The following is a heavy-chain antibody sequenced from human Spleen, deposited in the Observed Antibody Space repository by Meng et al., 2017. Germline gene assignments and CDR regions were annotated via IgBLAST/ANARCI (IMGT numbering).Heavy chain of an antibody. CDR1: GYTFTGYY. J-gene: IGHJ4*02. CDR3: ARVNYDYVWGSYREWIYYFDY. CDR2: INPNSGGT. Sequence: ASVKVSCKASGYTFTGYYMHWVRQAPGQGLEWMGWINPNSGGTNYAQKFQGRVTMTRDTSISTAYMELSRLRSDDTAVYYCARVNYDYVWGSYREWIYYFDYWGQGTLVTVSS. D-gene: IGHD3-16*02. V-gene: IGHV1-2*02.